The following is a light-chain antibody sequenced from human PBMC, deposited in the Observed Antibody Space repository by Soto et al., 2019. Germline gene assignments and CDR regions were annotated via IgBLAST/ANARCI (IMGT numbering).Light chain of an antibody. CDR3: QQSYSPPPVT. J-gene: IGKJ5*01. V-gene: IGKV1-39*01. CDR2: AAS. CDR1: QSINRF. Sequence: DIQLTQSQSSLSASVGERVTLTCLASQSINRFLNWYQQKPGKAPKLLIYAASSLQSGVPSRFSGSGSGTDFTLTISSLQPEDFATYYCQQSYSPPPVTFGQGTRLEIK.